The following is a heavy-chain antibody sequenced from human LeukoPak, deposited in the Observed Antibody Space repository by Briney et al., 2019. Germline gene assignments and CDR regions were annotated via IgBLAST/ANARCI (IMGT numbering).Heavy chain of an antibody. CDR2: IYLSGST. D-gene: IGHD3-9*01. CDR1: GGSISSGGYS. CDR3: ARGYFDWLLYYDY. J-gene: IGHJ4*02. Sequence: TLSLTCAVSGGSISSGGYSWSWIRQPPGKGLEWIGYIYLSGSTYYNPSLKSRVTISVDRSKNQFSLKLSSVTAADTAVYYCARGYFDWLLYYDYWGQGTLVTVSS. V-gene: IGHV4-30-2*01.